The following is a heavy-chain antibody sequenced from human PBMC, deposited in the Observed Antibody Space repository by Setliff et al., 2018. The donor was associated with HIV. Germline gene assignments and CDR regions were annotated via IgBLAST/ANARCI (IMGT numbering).Heavy chain of an antibody. J-gene: IGHJ4*02. Sequence: PSETLSLTCTVSGGSISSSSYYWGWIRQPPGKGLEWIGSIYYGGSTYYNPSLKSRVTISVDTSKNQFSLKLSSVTAADTAVYYCARKLDIVATIFWGQGTLVTVSS. CDR3: ARKLDIVATIF. CDR1: GGSISSSSYY. CDR2: IYYGGST. V-gene: IGHV4-39*01. D-gene: IGHD5-12*01.